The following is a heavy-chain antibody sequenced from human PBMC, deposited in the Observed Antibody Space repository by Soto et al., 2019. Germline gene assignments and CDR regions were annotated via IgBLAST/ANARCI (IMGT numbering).Heavy chain of an antibody. J-gene: IGHJ4*01. CDR1: GGSISSGGYY. CDR3: ARGVLH. V-gene: IGHV4-31*03. CDR2: ISYSGST. Sequence: QVQLQESGPGLVQPSQTLSLPCTVSGGSISSGGYYWSWIRQHPGTGLEWIGHISYSGSTYYNTCLQSRVNISVDTSRNQFSLIVNCVTAADTAVYYCARGVLHWGQGTLVTVSS.